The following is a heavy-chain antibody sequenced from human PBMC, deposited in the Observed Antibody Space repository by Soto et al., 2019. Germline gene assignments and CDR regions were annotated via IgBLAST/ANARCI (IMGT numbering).Heavy chain of an antibody. CDR3: ARDMVVPARYGMDV. Sequence: QVQLVQYGAEVKKPGASVKVSCKASGYTFTSYGISWVRQAPGQGLEWMGWISAYNGNTNYAKKLQWRVTMTTNTSTSTAYMGLRSLRSDDTAVYYCARDMVVPARYGMDVWVQGTTVTVSS. V-gene: IGHV1-18*01. J-gene: IGHJ6*02. CDR1: GYTFTSYG. D-gene: IGHD2-2*01. CDR2: ISAYNGNT.